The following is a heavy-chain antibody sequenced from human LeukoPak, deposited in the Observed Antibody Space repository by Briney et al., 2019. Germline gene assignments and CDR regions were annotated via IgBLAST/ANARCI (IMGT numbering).Heavy chain of an antibody. J-gene: IGHJ4*02. CDR2: ISWDGGRT. CDR1: GFTFDDYA. D-gene: IGHD3-22*01. V-gene: IGHV3-43D*03. CDR3: AKAGTLIVVDDPYYFDY. Sequence: GGSLRLSCAASGFTFDDYAMHWVRQAPGKGLEWVSLISWDGGRTYYADSVKGRFTISRDNNKNSLDLQMKSLRAEDTAFYYCAKAGTLIVVDDPYYFDYWGQGTLVTVSS.